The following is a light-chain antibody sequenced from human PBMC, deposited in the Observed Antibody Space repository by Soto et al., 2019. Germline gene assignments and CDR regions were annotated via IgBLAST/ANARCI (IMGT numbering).Light chain of an antibody. CDR1: QSVGSNY. CDR2: GAS. J-gene: IGKJ4*01. V-gene: IGKV3-20*01. Sequence: EIVLTQSPGTLSLSPGERATLYCRASQSVGSNYLAWYQQKPGQAPRVLIYGASSRATGIPDRFSGSGSGADFTLTISRLEPEDFAVYFCQQYNNWPLTFGGGTKVETK. CDR3: QQYNNWPLT.